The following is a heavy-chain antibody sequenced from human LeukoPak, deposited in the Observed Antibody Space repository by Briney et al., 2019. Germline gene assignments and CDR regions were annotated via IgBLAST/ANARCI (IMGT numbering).Heavy chain of an antibody. J-gene: IGHJ4*02. CDR2: INPHSGGT. CDR3: ARDVGEYCSSTNCYASHY. V-gene: IGHV1-2*02. D-gene: IGHD2-2*01. CDR1: GYTFTSYP. Sequence: ASVKVSCKASGYTFTSYPMNWVRQAPGQGLEWMGWINPHSGGTNYAQKFQGGVTMTRDTSITTAYMELSSLRSDDTAVYYCARDVGEYCSSTNCYASHYWGQGTLVTVSS.